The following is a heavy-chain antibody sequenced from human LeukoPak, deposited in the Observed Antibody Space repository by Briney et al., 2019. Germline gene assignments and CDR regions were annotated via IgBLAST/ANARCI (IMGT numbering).Heavy chain of an antibody. Sequence: GASVKVSCKVSGYTLTALSIQWVRQVPGEGLEWMGGFDPEDGEPIYAQRFQGRVTMTEDTSTDTAYMDLSSLRSDDTAVYYCATNVDYSDDYWGQGTLVTVSS. CDR3: ATNVDYSDDY. CDR1: GYTLTALS. V-gene: IGHV1-24*01. J-gene: IGHJ4*02. D-gene: IGHD4-11*01. CDR2: FDPEDGEP.